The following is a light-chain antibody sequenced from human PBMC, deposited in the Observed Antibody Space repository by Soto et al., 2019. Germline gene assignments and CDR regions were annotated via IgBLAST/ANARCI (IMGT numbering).Light chain of an antibody. CDR3: QQYITYPGT. V-gene: IGKV1-5*01. Sequence: DIQMTQSPSTLSASVGDRVTITCRASQSISSWLAWYHQKPGKAPKLLIYDASTLESGVPSRFSGSTSGTEFTLTITSLQPDDFATYYCQQYITYPGTFGQGTKLEIK. J-gene: IGKJ2*01. CDR1: QSISSW. CDR2: DAS.